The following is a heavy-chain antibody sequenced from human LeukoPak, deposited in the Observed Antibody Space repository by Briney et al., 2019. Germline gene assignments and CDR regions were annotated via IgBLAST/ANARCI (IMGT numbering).Heavy chain of an antibody. CDR1: GYSISSGYY. CDR3: ARHEGTGDY. D-gene: IGHD3/OR15-3a*01. Sequence: SETLSLTCAVSGYSISSGYYGGWIRQPPGKGLEWIGSIYHSGSTYYNPSLKSRVTISVDTSKNQFSLKLSSVTAADTAVYYCARHEGTGDYWGQGTLVTVSS. CDR2: IYHSGST. J-gene: IGHJ4*02. V-gene: IGHV4-38-2*01.